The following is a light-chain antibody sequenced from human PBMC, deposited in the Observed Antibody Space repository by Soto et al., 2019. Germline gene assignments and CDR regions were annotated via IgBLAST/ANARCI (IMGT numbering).Light chain of an antibody. V-gene: IGKV3-20*01. CDR2: GAS. CDR3: QQYGSSGT. Sequence: EIVLTHCPGTLSLSPGERVTLSCRASQSFSGNCLTCYQHKPGQAPRLLICGASNRATGIPDRFSGSGSGTDFTLTISRLEPEDFAVYYCQQYGSSGTFGQGTKVDIK. CDR1: QSFSGNC. J-gene: IGKJ1*01.